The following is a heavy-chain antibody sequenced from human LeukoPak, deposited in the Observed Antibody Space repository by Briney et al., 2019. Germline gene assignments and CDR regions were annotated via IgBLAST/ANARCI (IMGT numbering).Heavy chain of an antibody. Sequence: GGSLRLSCAASGFTFSSYAMSWVRQAPGKGLEWVSAISGGGGSTYYADSVKGRFTISRDNSKNTLYLQMNSLRAEDTAVYYCAKGGHYYGSGSSDYWGQGTLVTVSS. V-gene: IGHV3-23*01. D-gene: IGHD3-10*01. J-gene: IGHJ4*02. CDR1: GFTFSSYA. CDR3: AKGGHYYGSGSSDY. CDR2: ISGGGGST.